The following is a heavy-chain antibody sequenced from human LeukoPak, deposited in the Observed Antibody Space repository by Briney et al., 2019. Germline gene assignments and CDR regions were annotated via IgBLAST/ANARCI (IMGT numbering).Heavy chain of an antibody. CDR1: GGSISSSSYY. CDR3: ARGGEGYPLPHYFDY. CDR2: IYYSGST. V-gene: IGHV4-61*01. J-gene: IGHJ4*02. Sequence: SETLSLTCTVSGGSISSSSYYWSWIRQPPGKGLEWIGYIYYSGSTNYNPSLKSRVTISVDTSKNQFSLKLSSVTAADTAVYYCARGGEGYPLPHYFDYWGQGTLVTVSS. D-gene: IGHD5-18*01.